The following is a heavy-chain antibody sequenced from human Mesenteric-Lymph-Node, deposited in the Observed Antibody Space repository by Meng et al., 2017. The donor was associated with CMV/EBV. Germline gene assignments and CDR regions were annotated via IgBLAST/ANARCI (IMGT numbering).Heavy chain of an antibody. CDR2: IYYSGST. D-gene: IGHD6-13*01. CDR3: ARDGTYWFDP. CDR1: GGSISSSSYY. V-gene: IGHV4-39*07. Sequence: SETLSLTCTVSGGSISSSSYYWGWIRQPPGKGLEWIGSIYYSGSTYYNPSLKSRVTISVDTSKNQFCLKLSSVTAADTAVYYWARDGTYWFDPWGQGTLVTVSS. J-gene: IGHJ5*02.